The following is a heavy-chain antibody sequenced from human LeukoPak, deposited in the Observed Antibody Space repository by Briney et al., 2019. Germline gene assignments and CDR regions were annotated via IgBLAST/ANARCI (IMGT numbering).Heavy chain of an antibody. J-gene: IGHJ4*02. CDR2: ISGSGGRT. CDR3: AKDGRRYCSSTSCRLIDY. Sequence: GGSLRLSRAASGFTFSSYAMSWVRQAPGKGLEWVSAISGSGGRTNYADSVKGRFTTSRDNSKNTLYLQMNSLRAEDTAVYYCAKDGRRYCSSTSCRLIDYCGQGTLLTVSS. CDR1: GFTFSSYA. D-gene: IGHD2-2*01. V-gene: IGHV3-23*01.